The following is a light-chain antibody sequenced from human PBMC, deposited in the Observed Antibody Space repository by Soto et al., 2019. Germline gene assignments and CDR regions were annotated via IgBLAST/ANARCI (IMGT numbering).Light chain of an antibody. V-gene: IGKV1-6*01. J-gene: IGKJ4*01. Sequence: AIQMTQSPSSLSASVGDRVTITCRASQGIRNDLGWYQQKPGKAPKLLISTASSLQSGVPSRFSGSGSGTDFTLTISSLQPEDFATYFCLQDYTYPLTFGGGTKVDIK. CDR3: LQDYTYPLT. CDR2: TAS. CDR1: QGIRND.